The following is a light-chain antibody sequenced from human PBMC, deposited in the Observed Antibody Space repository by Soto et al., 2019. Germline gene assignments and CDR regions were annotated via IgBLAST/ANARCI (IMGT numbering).Light chain of an antibody. Sequence: DIQMTQSPSSLSASVGDRVTITCRASQSIFNYLNWYQQKPGKAPKLLIFATSNLQSGVPSRFSGSGSGTEFTLTISRLQLEDFATYSCQRSSLSPWTFGQGTKVEIK. CDR3: QRSSLSPWT. V-gene: IGKV1-39*01. CDR1: QSIFNY. J-gene: IGKJ1*01. CDR2: ATS.